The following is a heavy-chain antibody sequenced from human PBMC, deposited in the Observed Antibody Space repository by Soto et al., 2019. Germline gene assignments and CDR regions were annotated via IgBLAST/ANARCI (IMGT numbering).Heavy chain of an antibody. CDR1: GYTVSDYS. V-gene: IGHV3-21*05. D-gene: IGHD3-9*01. Sequence: GGPLRPSCGASGYTVSDYSMNGGRKAPGKGLEWVSYFGTSRKYIYYADSVRGRPTISRDDAKHSLYLQLTSLRAEDTALYYCVRERDWAFDIWGQGTMVTVSS. CDR3: VRERDWAFDI. J-gene: IGHJ3*02. CDR2: FGTSRKYI.